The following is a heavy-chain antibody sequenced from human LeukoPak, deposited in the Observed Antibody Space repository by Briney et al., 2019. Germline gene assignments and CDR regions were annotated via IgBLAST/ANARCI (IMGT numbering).Heavy chain of an antibody. D-gene: IGHD6-6*01. Sequence: PGESLKISCKGSGYRLTSYWIGWVRPMPGKGLEWMGIIYPGDSDTRYSPSFQGQVTISADKSISTAYLQWSSLKASDTAMYYCARRGSSGAAFGAFDIWGQGTLVTVSS. V-gene: IGHV5-51*01. CDR2: IYPGDSDT. CDR3: ARRGSSGAAFGAFDI. J-gene: IGHJ3*02. CDR1: GYRLTSYW.